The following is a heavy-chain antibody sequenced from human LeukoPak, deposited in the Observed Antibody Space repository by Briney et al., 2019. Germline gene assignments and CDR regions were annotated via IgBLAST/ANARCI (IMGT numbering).Heavy chain of an antibody. V-gene: IGHV3-21*01. CDR3: AREASSGWTSQYFQH. D-gene: IGHD6-19*01. J-gene: IGHJ1*01. CDR1: GFTFSIYS. CDR2: ISSGTSYI. Sequence: GGSLRLSCVASGFTFSIYSMNWVRQAPGKGVEGGSSISSGTSYIYYADSVKGRFTISRDNAKNSLYLQMNSLRAEDTAVYYCAREASSGWTSQYFQHWGQGTLVTVSS.